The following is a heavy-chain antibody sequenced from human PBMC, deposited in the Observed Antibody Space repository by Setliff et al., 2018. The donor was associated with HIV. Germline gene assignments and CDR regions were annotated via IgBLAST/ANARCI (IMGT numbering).Heavy chain of an antibody. J-gene: IGHJ3*02. D-gene: IGHD3-22*01. V-gene: IGHV1-18*01. Sequence: ASVKVSCKASGYTFTTFGISWLRQAPGQGPEYMGWISPSNGNTDYPQKFQDRVTVTTETSTTTVYMELRSLRSDDTAVYYCAKRYYDSSGSRGSFDIWGQGTMVTVSS. CDR1: GYTFTTFG. CDR2: ISPSNGNT. CDR3: AKRYYDSSGSRGSFDI.